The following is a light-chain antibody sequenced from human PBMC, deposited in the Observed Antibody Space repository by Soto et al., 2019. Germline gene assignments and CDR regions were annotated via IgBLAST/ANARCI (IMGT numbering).Light chain of an antibody. J-gene: IGKJ5*01. V-gene: IGKV3D-20*01. CDR2: DTS. CDR3: QQYGSTPIT. CDR1: ESGSSSY. Sequence: EIVVTQSPASMSLSAGERATLSCGASESGSSSYVDWSQVKGGLAPRLLIHDTSTRASGIPDRFSGSKSGTDFTLTIRGLEPDDAAMYYCQQYGSTPITFGQGTRLE.